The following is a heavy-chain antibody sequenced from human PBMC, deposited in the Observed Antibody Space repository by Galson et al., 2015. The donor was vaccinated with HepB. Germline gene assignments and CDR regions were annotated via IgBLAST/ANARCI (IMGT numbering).Heavy chain of an antibody. V-gene: IGHV4-31*03. J-gene: IGHJ6*02. CDR3: ATAILSGPLDV. D-gene: IGHD2/OR15-2a*01. CDR1: GDSISSGSFS. Sequence: TLSLTCTVSGDSISSGSFSWSWIRQQPGRGLEWIGNISYTGITNYNPSLKSRGSISVDTSKNEFSLNLNSVTAADTAVYYCATAILSGPLDVWGQGTTVTVSS. CDR2: ISYTGIT.